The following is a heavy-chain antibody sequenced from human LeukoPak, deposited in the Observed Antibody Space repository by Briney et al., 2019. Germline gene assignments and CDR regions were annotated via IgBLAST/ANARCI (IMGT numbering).Heavy chain of an antibody. Sequence: PGGSLRLSCAASGFTFSSYSMNWVRQAPGKGLEWVSSISSSSSYIYYADSVKGRFTISRDNAKISLYLQMNSLRAEDTAVYYCARDNLVGYYDFWSGFLSRGMDVWGQGTTVTVSS. D-gene: IGHD3-3*01. CDR1: GFTFSSYS. CDR3: ARDNLVGYYDFWSGFLSRGMDV. V-gene: IGHV3-21*01. CDR2: ISSSSSYI. J-gene: IGHJ6*02.